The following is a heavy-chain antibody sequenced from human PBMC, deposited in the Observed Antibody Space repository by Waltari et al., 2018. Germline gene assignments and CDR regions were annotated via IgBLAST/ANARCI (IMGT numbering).Heavy chain of an antibody. J-gene: IGHJ4*02. CDR3: ARVGRRESDWYYAGFDS. Sequence: QVQLQQWGAGLLKPSETLSLTCALSGGSFSGYYWTWIRQIPEKGLEWLGETNHLGVTNDNPSLKRRVTISLEMAKNQLYLKMTSVTAADTAVYYCARVGRRESDWYYAGFDSWGLGTLVTVSS. D-gene: IGHD1-7*01. V-gene: IGHV4-34*02. CDR2: TNHLGVT. CDR1: GGSFSGYY.